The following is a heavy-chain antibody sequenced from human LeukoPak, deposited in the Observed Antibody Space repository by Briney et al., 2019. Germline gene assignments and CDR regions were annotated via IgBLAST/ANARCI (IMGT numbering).Heavy chain of an antibody. J-gene: IGHJ3*02. CDR1: GFTFDDYA. CDR3: ARAGGGIWDAFDI. CDR2: ISWNSGSI. Sequence: GGSLRLSCAASGFTFDDYAMHWVRQAPGKGLEWVSGISWNSGSIGYADSVKGRFTISRDNAKNSLYLQMNSLRAEDTAVYYCARAGGGIWDAFDIWGQGTMVTVSS. D-gene: IGHD3-16*01. V-gene: IGHV3-9*01.